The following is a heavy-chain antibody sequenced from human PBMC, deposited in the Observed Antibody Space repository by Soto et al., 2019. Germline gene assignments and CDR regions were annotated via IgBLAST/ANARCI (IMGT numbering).Heavy chain of an antibody. CDR1: GFTVSSNY. CDR2: IYSGGNT. J-gene: IGHJ3*02. V-gene: IGHV3-53*01. Sequence: GRSLRLSCAASGFTVSSNYMTWVRQAPGKGLEWVSVIYSGGNTYYADSVKGRFTISRDNSKNTLYLQMNSLRAEDTAVYYCASLGYSGYDFAFDIWGQGTMVTVSS. CDR3: ASLGYSGYDFAFDI. D-gene: IGHD5-12*01.